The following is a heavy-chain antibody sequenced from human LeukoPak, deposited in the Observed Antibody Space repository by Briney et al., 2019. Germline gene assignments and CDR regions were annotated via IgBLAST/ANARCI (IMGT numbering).Heavy chain of an antibody. CDR2: IYYSGST. CDR3: ARRRYESGTSYPSYFDY. CDR1: GGSISSSSYY. J-gene: IGHJ4*02. D-gene: IGHD3-22*01. V-gene: IGHV4-39*01. Sequence: SETLFLTCTVSGGSISSSSYYWGWIRQPPGKGLEWIGNIYYSGSTYYNPSLKSRVTISVDTSKNQFSLKLSSVTAADTAVYYCARRRYESGTSYPSYFDYWGQGTLVTVSS.